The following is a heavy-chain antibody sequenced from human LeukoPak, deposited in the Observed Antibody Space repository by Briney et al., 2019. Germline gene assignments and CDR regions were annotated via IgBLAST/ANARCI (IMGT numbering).Heavy chain of an antibody. CDR2: IKQDGSET. V-gene: IGHV3-7*01. D-gene: IGHD6-19*01. Sequence: GGSLRLSCAASAFTFSSYWMSWVRQAPGKGLEWVANIKQDGSETYYVDSVKGRFTISRDNAKNSLYLQMNSLRAEDTAVYYCASTPVAGTDYYYYYYMDVWGKGTTVTVSS. CDR1: AFTFSSYW. J-gene: IGHJ6*03. CDR3: ASTPVAGTDYYYYYYMDV.